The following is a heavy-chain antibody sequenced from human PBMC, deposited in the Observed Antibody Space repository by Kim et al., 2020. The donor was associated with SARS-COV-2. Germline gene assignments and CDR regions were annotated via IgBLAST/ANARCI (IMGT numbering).Heavy chain of an antibody. CDR1: GFTFSSYW. D-gene: IGHD1-26*01. J-gene: IGHJ4*02. V-gene: IGHV3-7*01. CDR2: IKPDGGET. Sequence: LSLTCGASGFTFSSYWMSWVRQAPGKGLEWVANIKPDGGETYYVDSVKGRFTISRDNAKNSLYLQMNSLRAEDTAVYYCARDGYYPKYYFDYWGQGTLATVSS. CDR3: ARDGYYPKYYFDY.